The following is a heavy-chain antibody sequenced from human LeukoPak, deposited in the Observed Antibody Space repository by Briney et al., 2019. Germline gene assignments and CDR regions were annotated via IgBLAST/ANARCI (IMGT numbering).Heavy chain of an antibody. D-gene: IGHD1-20*01. V-gene: IGHV3-13*04. CDR1: GFTFSSYD. J-gene: IGHJ6*02. CDR2: IGTAGDT. CDR3: AREQYNWNDGPMDV. Sequence: GSLRLSCAASGFTFSSYDMHWVRQATGKGLEWVSAIGTAGDTYYPGSVKGRFTISRENAKNSLYLQMNSLRAGDTAVYYCAREQYNWNDGPMDVWGQGATVTVSS.